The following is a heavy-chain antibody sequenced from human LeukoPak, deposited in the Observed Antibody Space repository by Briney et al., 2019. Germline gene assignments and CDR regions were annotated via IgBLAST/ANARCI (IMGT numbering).Heavy chain of an antibody. CDR2: INHSGST. D-gene: IGHD1-26*01. CDR3: ARRARHQRGYSGSSRGYYFDY. V-gene: IGHV4-34*01. CDR1: GGSFSGYY. J-gene: IGHJ4*02. Sequence: SETLSLTCAVYGGSFSGYYWSWIRQPPGKGLEWIGEINHSGSTNYNPPPKSRVTISVDTSKNQFSLKLSSVTAADTAVYYCARRARHQRGYSGSSRGYYFDYWGQGTLVTVSS.